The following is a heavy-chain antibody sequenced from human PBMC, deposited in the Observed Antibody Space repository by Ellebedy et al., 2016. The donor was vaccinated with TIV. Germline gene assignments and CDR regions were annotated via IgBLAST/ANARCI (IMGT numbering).Heavy chain of an antibody. V-gene: IGHV3-23*01. CDR3: RQGHYADY. Sequence: GGSLRLXCAASGFSFNTFFMSWVRHSPWRGLEWVSTISAGSDTTRFADSVKGRFTISRDNSKNTVYLRMNDLRAEDTAVYYCRQGHYADYWGQGTRVTVSS. CDR2: ISAGSDTT. CDR1: GFSFNTFF. J-gene: IGHJ4*02.